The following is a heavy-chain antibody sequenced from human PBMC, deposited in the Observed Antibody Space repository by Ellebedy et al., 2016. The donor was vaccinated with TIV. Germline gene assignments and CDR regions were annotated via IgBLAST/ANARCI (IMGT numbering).Heavy chain of an antibody. CDR3: ARLPWSGLHYYYYYDMDV. D-gene: IGHD3-3*01. V-gene: IGHV4-39*01. J-gene: IGHJ6*02. CDR2: IYYSGST. Sequence: SETLSLTCTVSGGSISSSSYYWGWIRQPPGKGLEWIGSIYYSGSTYYNPSLKSRVTISVDTSKNQFSLKLSSVTAADTAVYYCARLPWSGLHYYYYYDMDVWGQGTTVTVSS. CDR1: GGSISSSSYY.